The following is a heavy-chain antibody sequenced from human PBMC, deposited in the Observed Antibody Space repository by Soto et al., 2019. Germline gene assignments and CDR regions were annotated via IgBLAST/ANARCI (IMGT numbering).Heavy chain of an antibody. Sequence: SETLSLTCANYGGSFNEYNCTWIRQPPGTGLEWIGEINHSGSTNYNPSPKSQVTISVDTSKNPVSLKLTYVTAADTAVYYCASDNLTGRFDDCGKGTLVTVS. CDR2: INHSGST. CDR3: ASDNLTGRFDD. CDR1: GGSFNEYN. D-gene: IGHD2-8*02. V-gene: IGHV4-34*01. J-gene: IGHJ4*02.